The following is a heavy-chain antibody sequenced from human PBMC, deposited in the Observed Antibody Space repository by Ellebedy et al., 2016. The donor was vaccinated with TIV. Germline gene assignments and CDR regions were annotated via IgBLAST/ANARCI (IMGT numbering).Heavy chain of an antibody. CDR1: GYTFTGSY. D-gene: IGHD1-26*01. CDR2: INPNSGGT. V-gene: IGHV1-2*02. Sequence: ASVKVSXKASGYTFTGSYMHWVRQAPGQGLEWMGWINPNSGGTNYAQKFQGRVTMTRDTSISTAYMELSRLRSDDTAVYYCARAGGSWELRDGADYWGQGTLVTVSS. CDR3: ARAGGSWELRDGADY. J-gene: IGHJ4*02.